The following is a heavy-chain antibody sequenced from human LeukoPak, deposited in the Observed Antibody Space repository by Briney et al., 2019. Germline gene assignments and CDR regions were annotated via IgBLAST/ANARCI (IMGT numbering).Heavy chain of an antibody. D-gene: IGHD5-18*01. Sequence: GASVKVSCKTSGYTFTNYYVHWVRQAPGQGLEWMGVIDPSSDSASYAQKFQDRVTMTRDTSTSTVYMELSSLRSEDTALYYCARGFSLTDTSMVFWGQGTLVTVSS. J-gene: IGHJ4*02. CDR2: IDPSSDSA. CDR1: GYTFTNYY. CDR3: ARGFSLTDTSMVF. V-gene: IGHV1-46*01.